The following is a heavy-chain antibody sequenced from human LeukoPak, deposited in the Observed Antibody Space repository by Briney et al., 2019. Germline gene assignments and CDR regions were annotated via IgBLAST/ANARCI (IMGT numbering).Heavy chain of an antibody. D-gene: IGHD6-13*01. Sequence: GGSLRLSCAASGFTFSSYAMSWVRQAPGKGLEWVTAISGSGGSTYYADSVKGRFTISRDNSKNTLYLQMNSLRAEDTAVYYCAKTGTPWYYFDYWGQGTLVTVPS. CDR2: ISGSGGST. J-gene: IGHJ4*02. V-gene: IGHV3-23*01. CDR3: AKTGTPWYYFDY. CDR1: GFTFSSYA.